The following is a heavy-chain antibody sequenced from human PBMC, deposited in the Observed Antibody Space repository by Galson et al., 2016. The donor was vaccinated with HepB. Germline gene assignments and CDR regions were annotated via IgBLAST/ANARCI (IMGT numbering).Heavy chain of an antibody. D-gene: IGHD1-7*01. Sequence: SLRLSCAASGFTLDNYAMHWVRQAPGKGLEWVSGISWNSGAIGYADSVKGRFTVTRDNAKHSLYLQMNSLRAEDTALYYCAKDIGRGTSYDFYGMDVWGKGTTVTVSS. CDR2: ISWNSGAI. J-gene: IGHJ6*04. CDR3: AKDIGRGTSYDFYGMDV. V-gene: IGHV3-9*01. CDR1: GFTLDNYA.